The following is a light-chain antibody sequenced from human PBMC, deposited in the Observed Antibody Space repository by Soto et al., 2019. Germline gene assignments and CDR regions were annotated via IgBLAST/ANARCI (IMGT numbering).Light chain of an antibody. CDR3: ATWDSALSAGV. CDR1: SSNVGSSY. V-gene: IGLV1-51*01. Sequence: QSVLTQPPSVSAAPGQRVTISCSGSSSNVGSSYVSWYQQFPGTVPKLLIFEDNKRPSGTPDRFSGSKSGTSATLTIIGLQTGDEADYYCATWDSALSAGVFGGGTKLTVL. J-gene: IGLJ3*02. CDR2: EDN.